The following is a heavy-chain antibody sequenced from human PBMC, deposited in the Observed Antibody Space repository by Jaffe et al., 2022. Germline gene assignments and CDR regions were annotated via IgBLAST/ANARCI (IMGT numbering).Heavy chain of an antibody. CDR2: IYPGDSDT. CDR3: VLQAYDGYYYYYMDV. D-gene: IGHD3-22*01. CDR1: GYSFTSYW. J-gene: IGHJ6*03. Sequence: EVQLVQSGAEVKKPGESLKISCKGSGYSFTSYWIGWVRQMPGKGLEWMGIIYPGDSDTRYSPSFQGQVTISADKSISTAYLQWSSLKASDTAMYYCVLQAYDGYYYYYMDVWGKGTTVTVSS. V-gene: IGHV5-51*03.